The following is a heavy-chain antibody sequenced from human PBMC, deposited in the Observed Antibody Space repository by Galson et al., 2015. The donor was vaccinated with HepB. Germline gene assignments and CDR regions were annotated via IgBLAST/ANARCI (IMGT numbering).Heavy chain of an antibody. J-gene: IGHJ3*02. D-gene: IGHD3-22*01. CDR1: GYTFTSYY. Sequence: SCKASGYTFTSYYMHWVRQAPGQGLEWMGIINPSGGSTSYAQKFQGRVTITRDTSTSTVYMELSSLRSEDTAVYYCARDQRGGYYDSTGYVNAFDIWGQGTMVTVSS. CDR2: INPSGGST. CDR3: ARDQRGGYYDSTGYVNAFDI. V-gene: IGHV1-46*01.